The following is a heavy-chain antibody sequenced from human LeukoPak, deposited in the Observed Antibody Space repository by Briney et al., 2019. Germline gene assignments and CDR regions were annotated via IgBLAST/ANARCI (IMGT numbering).Heavy chain of an antibody. J-gene: IGHJ4*02. D-gene: IGHD3-22*01. CDR2: IKEDGSKK. V-gene: IGHV3-7*03. CDR3: ATPLDYYDSSGYHQGGD. CDR1: GFTFSKHW. Sequence: GGSLRLSCAVSGFTFSKHWMTWVRQAPGKGLEWVANIKEDGSKKNYADSVKGRFTISRDNAKNSLYLQMNSLRAEDTAVYFCATPLDYYDSSGYHQGGDWGQGTLVTVSP.